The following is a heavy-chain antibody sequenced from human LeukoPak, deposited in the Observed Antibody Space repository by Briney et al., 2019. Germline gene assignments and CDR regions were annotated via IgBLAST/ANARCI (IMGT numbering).Heavy chain of an antibody. CDR1: GFTFIHTW. J-gene: IGHJ4*02. D-gene: IGHD5-12*01. CDR3: SAPTSPGDSGYDPLDY. V-gene: IGHV3-15*01. Sequence: GGSLRLSCAASGFTFIHTWMSWVRQVPGKGLEWIGRIKTKTDGGTADYAAPVKGRFTISRDDSKNTLYLQMNSLKTEDTAVYYCSAPTSPGDSGYDPLDYWGQGTLVTVSS. CDR2: IKTKTDGGTA.